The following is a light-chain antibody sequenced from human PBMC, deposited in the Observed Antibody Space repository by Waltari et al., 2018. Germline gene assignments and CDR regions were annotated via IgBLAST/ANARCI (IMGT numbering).Light chain of an antibody. Sequence: DIQMTQSPSSLSASVGDTVTITCRASQNINRFLNWYQQESGRAPKLLISGATSLQNGGPSRFSGSGFGTDFTLTISSLQPEDFATYYCQQRYSTLTWTFGQGTKVEI. CDR1: QNINRF. J-gene: IGKJ1*01. CDR2: GAT. V-gene: IGKV1-39*01. CDR3: QQRYSTLTWT.